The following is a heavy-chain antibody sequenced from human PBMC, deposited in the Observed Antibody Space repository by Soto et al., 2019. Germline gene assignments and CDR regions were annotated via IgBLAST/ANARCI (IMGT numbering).Heavy chain of an antibody. CDR2: FTRSGST. D-gene: IGHD4-17*01. CDR1: GFTFSNYA. Sequence: PGGSLRLSCAASGFTFSNYAMSWVRQAPGKGLEWLSTFTRSGSTYYADSVKGRFTISRDNSKNTLYLQMNSLRAEDTAVYYCAKDSLTHYGTDAFDIWGQGTMVTVSS. J-gene: IGHJ3*02. CDR3: AKDSLTHYGTDAFDI. V-gene: IGHV3-23*01.